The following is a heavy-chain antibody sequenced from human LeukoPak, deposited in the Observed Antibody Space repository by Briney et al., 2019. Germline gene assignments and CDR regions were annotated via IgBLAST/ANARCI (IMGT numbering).Heavy chain of an antibody. CDR3: VCRIGGAPQ. CDR2: ISSSGGNT. J-gene: IGHJ4*02. D-gene: IGHD1-26*01. Sequence: QPGGSLRLSCAASGFTFSNYAMSWVRQAPGKGLEWVSAISSSGGNTYYAADSVKGRFTISRDNSKNTLYLQMNSLRADDTAVYYCVCRIGGAPQWGQGTLVTVSS. V-gene: IGHV3-23*01. CDR1: GFTFSNYA.